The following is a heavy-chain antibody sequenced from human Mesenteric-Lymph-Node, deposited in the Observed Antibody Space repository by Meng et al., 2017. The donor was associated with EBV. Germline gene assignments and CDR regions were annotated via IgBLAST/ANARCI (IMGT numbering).Heavy chain of an antibody. CDR2: IIPIFGTP. J-gene: IGHJ5*02. Sequence: GGVGTRPGSSVKVYCKAPGGTLSSEAISWVRQAPGQGLEWMGGIIPIFGTPNYAQKFQGRVTITADESTSTAYMELSSLRSEDTAVYYCARTGGYSGSEFDPWGQGTLVTVSS. V-gene: IGHV1-69*01. CDR3: ARTGGYSGSEFDP. CDR1: GGTLSSEA. D-gene: IGHD5-12*01.